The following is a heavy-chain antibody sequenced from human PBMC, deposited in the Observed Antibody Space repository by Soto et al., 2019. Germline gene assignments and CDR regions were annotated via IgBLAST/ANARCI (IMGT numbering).Heavy chain of an antibody. CDR3: ARGITIFGVVISSNWFDP. V-gene: IGHV4-31*03. Sequence: PSETLSLTCTVSGGSISSGGYYWSWIRQHPGKGLEWIGYIYYSGSTYYNPSLKSRVTISVDTSKNQFSLKLSSVTAADTAVYYCARGITIFGVVISSNWFDPWGQGTLVTVSS. J-gene: IGHJ5*02. CDR2: IYYSGST. CDR1: GGSISSGGYY. D-gene: IGHD3-3*01.